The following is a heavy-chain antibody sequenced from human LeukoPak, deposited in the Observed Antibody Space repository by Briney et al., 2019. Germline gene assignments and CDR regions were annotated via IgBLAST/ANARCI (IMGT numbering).Heavy chain of an antibody. J-gene: IGHJ4*02. V-gene: IGHV3-23*01. D-gene: IGHD1-26*01. Sequence: GGSLRLSCVASGFTFSNYAMTWVRQAPGKGLEWVSTVGGSGGNTYYADSVKGRFTISRDNSRTTLYLQMNSLRAEDTAVYYCAKVPLSGSYYYFDSWGQGTLVTVSS. CDR2: VGGSGGNT. CDR3: AKVPLSGSYYYFDS. CDR1: GFTFSNYA.